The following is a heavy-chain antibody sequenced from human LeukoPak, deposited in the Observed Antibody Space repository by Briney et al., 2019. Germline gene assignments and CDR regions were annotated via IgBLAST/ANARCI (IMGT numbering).Heavy chain of an antibody. Sequence: SETLSLTCAVYGGSFSGYYWSWIRQPLGKGLEWIGEINHSGSTNYNPSLKSRVTISVDTSKNQFSLKLSSVTAADTAVYYCARGAWAARRFDYWGQGTLVTVSS. J-gene: IGHJ4*02. CDR1: GGSFSGYY. V-gene: IGHV4-34*01. CDR2: INHSGST. CDR3: ARGAWAARRFDY. D-gene: IGHD6-6*01.